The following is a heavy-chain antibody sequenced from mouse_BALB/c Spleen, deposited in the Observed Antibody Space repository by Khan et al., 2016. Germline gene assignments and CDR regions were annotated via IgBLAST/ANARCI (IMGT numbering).Heavy chain of an antibody. D-gene: IGHD2-1*01. CDR1: GYTFTNYG. CDR2: INTYTGEP. J-gene: IGHJ3*01. V-gene: IGHV9-1*02. Sequence: QIQLVQSGPELKKPGETVKISCKASGYTFTNYGMNWVKQAPGQGLKWMGWINTYTGEPTYVDDFKGRFAFPLESSASTAYMQITNLTNEDMATYFCARYGNYEFFALGGQGALVTVSA. CDR3: ARYGNYEFFAL.